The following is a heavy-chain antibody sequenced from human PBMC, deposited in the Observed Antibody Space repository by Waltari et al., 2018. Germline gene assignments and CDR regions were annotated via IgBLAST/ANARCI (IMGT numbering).Heavy chain of an antibody. V-gene: IGHV4-34*01. CDR1: GGSFSGYY. CDR3: AKDLLRFGERGGIDY. J-gene: IGHJ4*02. D-gene: IGHD3-10*01. Sequence: QVQLQQWGAGLLKPSETLSLTCAVYGGSFSGYYWSWIRQPPGKGLEWIGEINHSGSTNYNPSLKSRVTISVDTSKNQFSLKLSSVTAADTAVYYCAKDLLRFGERGGIDYWGQGTLVTVSS. CDR2: INHSGST.